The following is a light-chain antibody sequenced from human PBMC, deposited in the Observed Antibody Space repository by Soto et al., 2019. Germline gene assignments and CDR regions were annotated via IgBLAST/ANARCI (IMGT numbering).Light chain of an antibody. CDR3: QQYASYPWT. J-gene: IGKJ1*01. Sequence: DIQLTQIPSTLSASIGDRVTITCRASQSLSGWLAWYQQTPGKAPKLLISDAFRLESGVPSRFRGSGSGTEFSLTISSLQPGDSATFYCQQYASYPWTVGRGTKVDSK. CDR1: QSLSGW. V-gene: IGKV1-5*01. CDR2: DAF.